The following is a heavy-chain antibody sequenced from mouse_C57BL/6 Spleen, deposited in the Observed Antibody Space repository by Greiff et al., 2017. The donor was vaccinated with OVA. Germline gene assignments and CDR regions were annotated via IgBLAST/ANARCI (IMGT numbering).Heavy chain of an antibody. J-gene: IGHJ2*01. CDR3: ARSDYYGSSYGY. CDR1: GYTFTSYG. D-gene: IGHD1-1*01. CDR2: IYPRSGNT. Sequence: VQLQQSGAELARPGASVKLSCKASGYTFTSYGISWVKQRAGQGLEWIGEIYPRSGNTYYNEKFKGKDTLTADKSSSTAYMELRSLTSEDSAVYFCARSDYYGSSYGYWGQGTTLTVSS. V-gene: IGHV1-81*01.